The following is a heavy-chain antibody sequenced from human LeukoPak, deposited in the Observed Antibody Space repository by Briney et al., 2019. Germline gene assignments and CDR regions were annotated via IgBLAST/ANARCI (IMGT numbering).Heavy chain of an antibody. J-gene: IGHJ4*02. Sequence: PSETLSLTCAVSGGSISSGYYWGWIRQPPGKGLEWIGSFYHSGSTYYNPSLKSRVTISEHTSKNQFSLKLSSVTAADTAVYYCARVDDYGDPSRFDYWGQGTLVTVSS. CDR1: GGSISSGYY. CDR2: FYHSGST. CDR3: ARVDDYGDPSRFDY. D-gene: IGHD4-17*01. V-gene: IGHV4-38-2*01.